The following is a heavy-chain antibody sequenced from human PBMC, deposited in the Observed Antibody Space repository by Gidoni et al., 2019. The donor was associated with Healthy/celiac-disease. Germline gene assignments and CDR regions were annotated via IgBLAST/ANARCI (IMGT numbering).Heavy chain of an antibody. V-gene: IGHV3-48*01. CDR2: ISSSSSTI. D-gene: IGHD3-22*01. CDR3: ARGMGVWYYDSSGPQVWFDP. CDR1: GFTFSSYS. Sequence: EVQLVESGGGLVQPGGSLRLSCAASGFTFSSYSMHRVRQAPGKGLEWVSYISSSSSTIYYADSVKGRFTISRDNAKNSLYLQMNSLRAEDTAVYYCARGMGVWYYDSSGPQVWFDPWGQGTLVTVSS. J-gene: IGHJ5*02.